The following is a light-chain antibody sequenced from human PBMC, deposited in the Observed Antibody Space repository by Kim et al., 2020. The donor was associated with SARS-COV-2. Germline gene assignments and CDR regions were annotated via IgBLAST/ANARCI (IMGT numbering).Light chain of an antibody. Sequence: GKRVPSSCSGSSTNIGSNYVYWYQQLPGTAPKLLIYRNNQRPSGVPDRFSGSKSGTSASLAISGLRSEDEADYYCAAWDDSLSVGVFGGGTQLTVL. CDR3: AAWDDSLSVGV. V-gene: IGLV1-47*01. CDR2: RNN. CDR1: STNIGSNY. J-gene: IGLJ3*02.